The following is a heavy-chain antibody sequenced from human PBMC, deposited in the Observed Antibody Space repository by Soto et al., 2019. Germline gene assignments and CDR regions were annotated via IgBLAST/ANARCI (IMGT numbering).Heavy chain of an antibody. D-gene: IGHD1-26*01. J-gene: IGHJ4*02. CDR1: GGSITDYF. V-gene: IGHV4-59*01. CDR3: VRGDAEVWEVKY. Sequence: LSLTCTVPGGSITDYFSNWFRQPPGKGLEWIGHVSYRGSTHYNPSLRSRATISVDASKNQFSLKLRSVTAADTAVYYCVRGDAEVWEVKYWGQGILVTVSS. CDR2: VSYRGST.